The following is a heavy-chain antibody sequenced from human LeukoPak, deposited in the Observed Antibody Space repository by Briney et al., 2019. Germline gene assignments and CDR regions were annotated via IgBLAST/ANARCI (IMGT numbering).Heavy chain of an antibody. V-gene: IGHV3-23*01. J-gene: IGHJ6*03. CDR2: ISGSGGST. Sequence: GGSLRLSCAASGFTFSGYAMSWVRQAPGKGLEWVSAISGSGGSTYYADSVKGRFTISRDNSKNTLYLQMNSLRAEDTAVYYCAKDGSWYKNYYYYMDVWGKGTTVTVSS. D-gene: IGHD6-13*01. CDR3: AKDGSWYKNYYYYMDV. CDR1: GFTFSGYA.